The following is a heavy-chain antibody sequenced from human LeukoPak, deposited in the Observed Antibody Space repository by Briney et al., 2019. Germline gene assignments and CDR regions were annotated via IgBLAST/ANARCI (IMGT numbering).Heavy chain of an antibody. Sequence: ASVKVSCKASGYIYTTYGISWVRQAPGQGLEWMGWISANNGNTNYAQKFQGRVTMTTDPPTSTAYMELTNLRSDDTAVYYCARSGPQYNWNDDYWGQGTLVTVSS. D-gene: IGHD1-1*01. CDR2: ISANNGNT. CDR1: GYIYTTYG. J-gene: IGHJ4*02. CDR3: ARSGPQYNWNDDY. V-gene: IGHV1-18*01.